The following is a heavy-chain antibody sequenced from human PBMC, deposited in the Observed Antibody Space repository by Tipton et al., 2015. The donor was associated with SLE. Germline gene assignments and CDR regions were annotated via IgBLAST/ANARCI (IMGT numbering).Heavy chain of an antibody. V-gene: IGHV3-23*01. CDR2: ISGSGGST. CDR3: AKVARRMTTVTYFDY. J-gene: IGHJ4*02. Sequence: SLRLSCAASGFTFANYAMSWVRQAPGKGLEWVSGISGSGGSTYYADSVKGRFTISRDNSKNTLYLQMNSLRAEDTAVYYCAKVARRMTTVTYFDYWGQGTLVTVSS. CDR1: GFTFANYA. D-gene: IGHD4-17*01.